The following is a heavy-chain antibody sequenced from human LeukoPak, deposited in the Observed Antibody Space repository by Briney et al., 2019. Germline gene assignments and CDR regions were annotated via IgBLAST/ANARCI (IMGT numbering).Heavy chain of an antibody. CDR1: GFTVSNYW. CDR2: ISSSSSYI. CDR3: ARDRH. V-gene: IGHV3-21*01. Sequence: TGGSLRLSCAASGFTVSNYWMHWVRQAPGKGLEWVSSISSSSSYIYYADSVKGRFTISRDNAKNSLYLQMNSLRAEDTAVYYCARDRHWGQGTLVTVSS. J-gene: IGHJ4*02.